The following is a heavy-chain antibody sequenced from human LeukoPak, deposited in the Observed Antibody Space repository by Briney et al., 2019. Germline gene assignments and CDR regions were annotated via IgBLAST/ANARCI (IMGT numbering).Heavy chain of an antibody. D-gene: IGHD2-15*01. Sequence: PGGSLRLSCAASGFTFSGYGMHWVRQAPGKGLEWVAFIRYDGSNKYYADPVKGRFTISRDNSKNTLYLQMNSLRAEDTAVYYCAKDQDVVVVAATQIDYWGQGTLVTVSS. CDR3: AKDQDVVVVAATQIDY. V-gene: IGHV3-30*02. CDR1: GFTFSGYG. CDR2: IRYDGSNK. J-gene: IGHJ4*02.